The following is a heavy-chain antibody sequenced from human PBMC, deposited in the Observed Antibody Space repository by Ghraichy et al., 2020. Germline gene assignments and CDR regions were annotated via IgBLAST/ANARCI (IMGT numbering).Heavy chain of an antibody. D-gene: IGHD3-16*02. V-gene: IGHV4-4*07. CDR3: ARVAVIPYFYYYMDV. J-gene: IGHJ6*03. CDR1: GGSISSYY. CDR2: IYTSGST. Sequence: SETLSLTCTVSGGSISSYYWSWIRQPAGKGLEWIGRIYTSGSTNYNPSLKSRVTMSVDTSKNQFSLKLSSVTAADTAVYYCARVAVIPYFYYYMDVWGKGTTVTVSS.